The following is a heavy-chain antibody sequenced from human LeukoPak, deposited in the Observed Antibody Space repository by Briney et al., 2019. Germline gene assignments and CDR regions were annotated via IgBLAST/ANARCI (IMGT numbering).Heavy chain of an antibody. Sequence: SETLSLTCAVYGGSFSGYYWSWIRQPPGKGLEWIGEINHSGSTNYNPSLKSRVTISVDTSKNQFSLKLSSVTAADTAVYYCARGNNWNNFDYWGQGTLVTVSS. D-gene: IGHD1/OR15-1a*01. CDR1: GGSFSGYY. CDR3: ARGNNWNNFDY. J-gene: IGHJ4*02. V-gene: IGHV4-34*01. CDR2: INHSGST.